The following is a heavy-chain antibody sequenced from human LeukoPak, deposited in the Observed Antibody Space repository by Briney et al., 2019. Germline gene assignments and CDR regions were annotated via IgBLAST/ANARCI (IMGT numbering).Heavy chain of an antibody. D-gene: IGHD3-9*01. J-gene: IGHJ4*02. CDR3: TTSLRYFDWLVDY. Sequence: PGGSLRLSCAASGFTFSSYAMHWVRQAPGKGLEWVGRIKSKTDGGTTDYAAPVKGRFTISRDDSKNTLYLQMNSLKTEDTAVYYCTTSLRYFDWLVDYWGQGTLVTVSS. CDR1: GFTFSSYA. CDR2: IKSKTDGGTT. V-gene: IGHV3-15*01.